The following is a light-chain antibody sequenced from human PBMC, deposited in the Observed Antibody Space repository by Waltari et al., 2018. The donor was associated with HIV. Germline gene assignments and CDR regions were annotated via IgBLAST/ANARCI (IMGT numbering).Light chain of an antibody. J-gene: IGLJ3*02. Sequence: QSALTQPRSVSGSPGQSVTISCTGTISDVRGYNYVSWYQQYPGKAPKVMIYDVSKRPSGVPDRFSGSKSGNTASLTISGLQAEDEADYYCCSYAGNYVWLFGGRTKLTVL. CDR2: DVS. CDR3: CSYAGNYVWL. V-gene: IGLV2-11*01. CDR1: ISDVRGYNY.